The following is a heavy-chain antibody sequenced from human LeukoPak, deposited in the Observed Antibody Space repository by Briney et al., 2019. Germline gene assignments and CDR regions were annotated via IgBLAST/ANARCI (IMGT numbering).Heavy chain of an antibody. CDR2: INPDSGDT. D-gene: IGHD3-16*01. J-gene: IGHJ4*02. Sequence: ASVKVSCKASGYIFTDFYIHWVRQAPGQGLEWMGWINPDSGDTNFAQNFQGRVTMTRDTSISTAYMELGGLRSDDTAVYYCAILPPLRDYEVAFFDYWGQGTLVTVSS. CDR3: AILPPLRDYEVAFFDY. CDR1: GYIFTDFY. V-gene: IGHV1-2*02.